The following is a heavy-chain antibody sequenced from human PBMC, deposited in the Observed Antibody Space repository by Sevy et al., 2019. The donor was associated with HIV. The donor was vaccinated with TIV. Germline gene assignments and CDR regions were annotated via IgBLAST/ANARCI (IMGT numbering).Heavy chain of an antibody. Sequence: ASVKVSCKASGYTFTGYYMHWVRQAPGQGLEWMGRINPNSGGTNYAQKFQGRVTMTRDTSISTAYMELSRRGSDDTAVYYCARGGAAGILVEGFDYWGQGTLVTVSS. V-gene: IGHV1-2*06. CDR2: INPNSGGT. CDR1: GYTFTGYY. J-gene: IGHJ4*02. CDR3: ARGGAAGILVEGFDY. D-gene: IGHD6-13*01.